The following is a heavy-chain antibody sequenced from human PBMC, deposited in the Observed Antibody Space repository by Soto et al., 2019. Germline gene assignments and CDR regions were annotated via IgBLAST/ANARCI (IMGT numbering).Heavy chain of an antibody. Sequence: QVQLQQWGAGLLKPSETLSLTCAVYGGSFSAYSWTWIRQPPGKGLEWIGEINHSGSTNYNPSLKSRVTLTVDTSKNQFSRNLRAVTAVDTAVYYCVRCQGVAVREAEENWFDPWGQGTPVTVSS. CDR1: GGSFSAYS. CDR2: INHSGST. CDR3: VRCQGVAVREAEENWFDP. V-gene: IGHV4-34*01. J-gene: IGHJ5*02. D-gene: IGHD6-19*01.